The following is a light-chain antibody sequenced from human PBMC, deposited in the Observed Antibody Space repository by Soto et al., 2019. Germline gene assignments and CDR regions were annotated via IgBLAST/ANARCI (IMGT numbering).Light chain of an antibody. CDR3: QQRSIWPPLT. CDR2: DAS. J-gene: IGKJ4*01. V-gene: IGKV3-11*01. Sequence: EIVLTQSPATLSLSPGERATLSCRASQSVSSFLAWYQQKPGQAPRLLIYDASNRATGIPARFSGSGSGTDFSLTISSLEPEDSAVYSCQQRSIWPPLTFGGGTKVEIK. CDR1: QSVSSF.